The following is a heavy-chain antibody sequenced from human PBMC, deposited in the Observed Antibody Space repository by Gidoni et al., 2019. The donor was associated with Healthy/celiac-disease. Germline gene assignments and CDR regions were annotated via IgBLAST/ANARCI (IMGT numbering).Heavy chain of an antibody. D-gene: IGHD3-3*01. Sequence: EVQRVESGGGLVQPGGSLRLPCAAAGFTFSSYWMHWVRQAPGKGLVCVSRINSDGSSTSYADSVKGRFTISRDNAKNTLYLQMNSLRAEDTAVYYCARVRGERFLEWFIDYWGQGTLVTVSS. V-gene: IGHV3-74*01. CDR2: INSDGSST. J-gene: IGHJ4*02. CDR3: ARVRGERFLEWFIDY. CDR1: GFTFSSYW.